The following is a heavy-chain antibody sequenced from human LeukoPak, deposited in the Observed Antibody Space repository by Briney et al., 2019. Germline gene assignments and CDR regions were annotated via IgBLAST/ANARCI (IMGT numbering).Heavy chain of an antibody. Sequence: SETLSLXCTVSGGSNSSYYWSWIRQPPGKGLEWIGYIYYSGSTNYNPSLKSRVTISVDTSKNQFSLKLSSVTAADTAVYYCARPTYYYDSSGSRYAFDIWGQGTMVTVSS. CDR1: GGSNSSYY. V-gene: IGHV4-59*01. D-gene: IGHD3-22*01. CDR3: ARPTYYYDSSGSRYAFDI. CDR2: IYYSGST. J-gene: IGHJ3*02.